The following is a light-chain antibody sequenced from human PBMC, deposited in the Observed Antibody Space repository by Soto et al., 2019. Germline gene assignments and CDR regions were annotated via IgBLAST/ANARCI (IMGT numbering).Light chain of an antibody. Sequence: DIQMTQSPSTLSASVGDRVTITCRASQSISSWLAWYQQKPGKAPKLLIYKASSLESGVPSRFSGRGFGTDFTLTISSLQPEDFATYYCQQFYTYPITFGQGTRLEIK. CDR2: KAS. J-gene: IGKJ5*01. CDR3: QQFYTYPIT. CDR1: QSISSW. V-gene: IGKV1-5*03.